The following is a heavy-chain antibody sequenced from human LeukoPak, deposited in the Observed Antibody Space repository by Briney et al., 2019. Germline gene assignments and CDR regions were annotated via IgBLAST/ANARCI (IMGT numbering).Heavy chain of an antibody. D-gene: IGHD4-17*01. CDR2: IYPGDSDT. CDR3: ARREGYGEFDY. J-gene: IGHJ4*02. CDR1: GYSFTSYW. Sequence: GESLKISFKGSGYSFTSYWIGLVRQIPGKGLEWMGIIYPGDSDTRYSPFFQGQVTISADKSISTAYLQWSSLNASDTAMYYCARREGYGEFDYWGQGPLVTVSS. V-gene: IGHV5-51*01.